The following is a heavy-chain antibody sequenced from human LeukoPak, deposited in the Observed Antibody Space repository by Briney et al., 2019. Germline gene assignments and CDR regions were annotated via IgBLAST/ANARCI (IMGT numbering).Heavy chain of an antibody. CDR3: ARAVGSSSRCEPNCYYYYYMDV. J-gene: IGHJ6*03. V-gene: IGHV4-59*01. CDR1: GGSISSYY. CDR2: IYYSGST. D-gene: IGHD6-6*01. Sequence: SETLSLTCTVSGGSISSYYWSWIRQPPGKGLEWIGYIYYSGSTNYNPSLKSRVTISVDTSKNQFSLKLSSVTAADTAVYYCARAVGSSSRCEPNCYYYYYMDVWGKGTTVNVSS.